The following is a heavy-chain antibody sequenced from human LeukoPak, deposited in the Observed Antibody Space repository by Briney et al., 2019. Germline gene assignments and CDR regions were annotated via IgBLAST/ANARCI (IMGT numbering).Heavy chain of an antibody. D-gene: IGHD2-2*01. Sequence: GGSLRLSCAASGFTFSNAWMSWVRQAPGKGLEWVAVILSDGSKEFYTDSVKGRFTISRDNSKNTLFLQMNSLRAEDTAVYYCARWYCTTTNCYYDYWGQGTLVTVSS. V-gene: IGHV3-33*08. J-gene: IGHJ4*02. CDR2: ILSDGSKE. CDR3: ARWYCTTTNCYYDY. CDR1: GFTFSNAW.